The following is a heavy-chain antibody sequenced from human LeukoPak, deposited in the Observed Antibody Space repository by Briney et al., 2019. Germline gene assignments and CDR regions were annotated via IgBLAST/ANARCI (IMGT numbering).Heavy chain of an antibody. J-gene: IGHJ4*02. CDR3: TRGSGFETGDY. Sequence: GGSLRLSCTASGFTFGDYAMSWVRQAPGKRLEWISVIYGGGNTRYYADSVKGRFTVSRDNAKNTFHLQMQSLKVEDTAIYYCTRGSGFETGDYWGQGTLVTVSS. V-gene: IGHV3-23*03. CDR2: IYGGGNT. D-gene: IGHD5-12*01. CDR1: GFTFGDYA.